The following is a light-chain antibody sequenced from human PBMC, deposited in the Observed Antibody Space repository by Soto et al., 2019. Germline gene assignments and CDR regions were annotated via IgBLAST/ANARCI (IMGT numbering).Light chain of an antibody. J-gene: IGLJ2*01. Sequence: QSALTQPPSASGSLGQSVTISCTGTRSDIGGYNYVSWYQQHPGKAPKLMIFDVSSRPSGVSNRFSGSKSGSTASLTISGLQAEDEADYYCSSYTSSTTLVFGGGTKVTVL. CDR1: RSDIGGYNY. CDR2: DVS. V-gene: IGLV2-14*03. CDR3: SSYTSSTTLV.